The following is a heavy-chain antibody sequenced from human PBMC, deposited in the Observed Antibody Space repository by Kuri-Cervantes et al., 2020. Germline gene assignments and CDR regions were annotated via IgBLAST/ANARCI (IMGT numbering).Heavy chain of an antibody. Sequence: SGTLSLTCAVSGGSISSSSYYWGWIRQPPGKGLEWIGSIYYSGSTYYNPSLKSRVTISVDTSKNQFSLKLSSVTAADTAVYYCTRAAGWGYGGIDYWGQGTLVTVSS. CDR3: TRAAGWGYGGIDY. CDR1: GGSISSSSYY. J-gene: IGHJ4*02. CDR2: IYYSGST. D-gene: IGHD4-23*01. V-gene: IGHV4-39*07.